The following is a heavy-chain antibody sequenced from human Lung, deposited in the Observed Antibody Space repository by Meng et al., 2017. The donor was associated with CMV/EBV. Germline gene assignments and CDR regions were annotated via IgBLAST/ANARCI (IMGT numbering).Heavy chain of an antibody. D-gene: IGHD5-12*01. CDR2: INLYGSEK. V-gene: IGHV3-7*01. Sequence: GGSLRLFCVASGFSFSKHWMSWVRQAPGKGLEYLANINLYGSEKYYMDSVKGRFTISRDNAKNSLFLQMNSLRAEDTAVYYCVTDQDRLGGIWGQGTMVTVSS. CDR1: GFSFSKHW. J-gene: IGHJ3*02. CDR3: VTDQDRLGGI.